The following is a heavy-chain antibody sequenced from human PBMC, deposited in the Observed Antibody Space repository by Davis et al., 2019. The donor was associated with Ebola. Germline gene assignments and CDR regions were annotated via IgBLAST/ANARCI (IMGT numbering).Heavy chain of an antibody. Sequence: SLKISCAGSGFSFDDYAMSWVRQPPGKGLEWVAGLNWNSGNIGYADSVKGRFTISRDNAKNSLYLQMNSLRADDTAFYYCVKDRRGYTTGYDWGQGTLVTVSS. V-gene: IGHV3-9*01. J-gene: IGHJ4*02. D-gene: IGHD5-12*01. CDR2: LNWNSGNI. CDR1: GFSFDDYA. CDR3: VKDRRGYTTGYD.